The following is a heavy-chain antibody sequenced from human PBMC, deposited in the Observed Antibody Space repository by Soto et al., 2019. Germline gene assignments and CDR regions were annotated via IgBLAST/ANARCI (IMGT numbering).Heavy chain of an antibody. J-gene: IGHJ6*02. CDR2: LSAYNGNT. CDR3: ARGQCSSTSCYLAFYYYYYGMDV. Sequence: ASVKVSCKASGYTFTSYGISWVRQAPGQGLEWMGWLSAYNGNTNYAQKLQGRVTMTTDTSTSTAYMELRSLRSDDTAVYYCARGQCSSTSCYLAFYYYYYGMDVWGQGTTVTVSS. V-gene: IGHV1-18*04. D-gene: IGHD2-2*01. CDR1: GYTFTSYG.